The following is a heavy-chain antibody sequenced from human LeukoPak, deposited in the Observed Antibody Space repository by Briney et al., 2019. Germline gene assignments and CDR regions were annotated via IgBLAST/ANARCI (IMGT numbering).Heavy chain of an antibody. J-gene: IGHJ4*02. CDR3: ARVPNPAHYYFDY. V-gene: IGHV4-4*07. D-gene: IGHD2-8*01. CDR2: IYTSGST. Sequence: SETLSLTCTVSGGSISSYYWGWIRQPAGKGLEWIGRIYTSGSTNYNPSLKSRVTMSVDTSKNQFSLKLSSVTAADTAVYYCARVPNPAHYYFDYWGQGTLVTVSS. CDR1: GGSISSYY.